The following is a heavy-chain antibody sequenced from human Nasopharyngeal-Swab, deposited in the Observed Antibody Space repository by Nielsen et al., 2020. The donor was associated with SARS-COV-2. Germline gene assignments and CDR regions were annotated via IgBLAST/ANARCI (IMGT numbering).Heavy chain of an antibody. CDR3: ARVTSHVSGYDGNDAFDI. J-gene: IGHJ3*02. CDR2: IYTSGST. Sequence: SETLSLTCTVSGGSISSGSYYWSWIRQPAGKGLEWIGRIYTSGSTNYNPSLKSRVTISVDTSKNQFSLKLSSVTAADTAVYYCARVTSHVSGYDGNDAFDIWGQGTMVTVSS. D-gene: IGHD5-12*01. CDR1: GGSISSGSYY. V-gene: IGHV4-61*02.